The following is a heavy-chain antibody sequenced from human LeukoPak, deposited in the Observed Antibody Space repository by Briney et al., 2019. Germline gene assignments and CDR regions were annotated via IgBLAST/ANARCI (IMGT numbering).Heavy chain of an antibody. D-gene: IGHD2-2*01. V-gene: IGHV1-46*01. Sequence: VPVKACCTASGYTFSTYYMHSVRQAPGQGLEWMGVINPSGGSTNYAQKFQGRVTMTRDTSTSTVYMELRSLRSEDTAVYSCARGVPNYQNFDFWG. CDR1: GYTFSTYY. CDR2: INPSGGST. CDR3: ARGVPNYQNFDF. J-gene: IGHJ4*01.